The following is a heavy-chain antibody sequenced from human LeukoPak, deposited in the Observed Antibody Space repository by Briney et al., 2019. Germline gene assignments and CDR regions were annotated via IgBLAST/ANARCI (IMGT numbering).Heavy chain of an antibody. CDR3: ARIEWEPGSPHFDY. CDR1: GFTFSSYA. J-gene: IGHJ4*02. Sequence: PGRSLRLSCAASGFTFSSYAMHWVRQAPGKGLEWVAVISYDGSNKYYADSVKGRFTISRDNSKNTLYLQMNSLRAEDTAVYYCARIEWEPGSPHFDYWGQGTLVTVSS. CDR2: ISYDGSNK. D-gene: IGHD1-26*01. V-gene: IGHV3-30-3*01.